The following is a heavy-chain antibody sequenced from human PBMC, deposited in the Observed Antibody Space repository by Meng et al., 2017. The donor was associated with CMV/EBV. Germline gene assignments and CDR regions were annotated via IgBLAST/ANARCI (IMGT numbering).Heavy chain of an antibody. V-gene: IGHV3-48*02. D-gene: IGHD4-23*01. CDR1: GFTFSSYS. CDR3: ARVGRWGGY. CDR2: ISSSSTI. Sequence: GESLKISCAASGFTFSSYSMNWVRQAPGKGLEWVSYISSSSTIYYADSVKGRFTISRDNAKNSLYLQMNSLREEDTAVYYCARVGRWGGYWGQGTLVTVSS. J-gene: IGHJ4*02.